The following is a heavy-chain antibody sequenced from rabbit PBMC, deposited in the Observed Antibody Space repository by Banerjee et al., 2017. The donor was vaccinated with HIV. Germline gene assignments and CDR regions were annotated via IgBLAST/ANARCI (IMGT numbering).Heavy chain of an antibody. CDR2: IDPVFGST. CDR1: GFSFSSSYW. V-gene: IGHV1S45*01. CDR3: ARDEASSGDYTFNL. Sequence: EESGGDLVKPEGSLTLTCTASGFSFSSSYWICWVRQAPGKGLEWIGYIDPVFGSTYYASWVNGRFTISSHNAQNTLYLQLNSLTAADTATYFCARDEASSGDYTFNLWGQGTLVTVS. J-gene: IGHJ4*01. D-gene: IGHD1-1*01.